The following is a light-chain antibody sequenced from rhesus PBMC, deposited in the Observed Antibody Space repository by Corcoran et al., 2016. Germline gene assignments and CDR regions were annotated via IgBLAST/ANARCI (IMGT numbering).Light chain of an antibody. CDR3: QHGYGTPLT. CDR1: ENVNNY. CDR2: KAS. Sequence: DIQMTQSPSSLSASVGDRVTITCRASENVNNYLNWYQQKPGKAPKLLIYKASTLQSGVPSRFSGSGSGTDYPFTISSLQPEDVATYYCQHGYGTPLTFGGGTKVELK. J-gene: IGKJ4*01. V-gene: IGKV1-74*01.